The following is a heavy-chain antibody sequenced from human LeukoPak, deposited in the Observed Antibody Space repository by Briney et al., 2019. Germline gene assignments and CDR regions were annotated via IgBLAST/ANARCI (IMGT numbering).Heavy chain of an antibody. CDR1: GDTFKNYH. V-gene: IGHV1-18*01. Sequence: ASVKVSCKVFGDTFKNYHISWVRQAPGEGLEWMGWISAYNGNTNYAQKLQGRVTMTTDTSTSTAYMELRSLRSDDTAVYYCARDGTMVRSHKDYWGQGTLVTVSS. D-gene: IGHD3-10*01. J-gene: IGHJ4*02. CDR2: ISAYNGNT. CDR3: ARDGTMVRSHKDY.